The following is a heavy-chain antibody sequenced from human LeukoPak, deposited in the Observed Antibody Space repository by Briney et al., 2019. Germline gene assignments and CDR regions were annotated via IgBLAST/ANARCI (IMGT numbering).Heavy chain of an antibody. CDR1: GGSFSGFY. D-gene: IGHD6-13*01. CDR3: TSLRVGSSFGYQYYIDV. CDR2: INHSGST. J-gene: IGHJ6*03. V-gene: IGHV4-34*01. Sequence: SETLSLTCAVYGGSFSGFYWSWIRQPPGKGLEWIGEINHSGSTNYNPSLTSRVTISVDTSKNQFSLKLSSVTAADTAVYYCTSLRVGSSFGYQYYIDVWGKGTTVTVSS.